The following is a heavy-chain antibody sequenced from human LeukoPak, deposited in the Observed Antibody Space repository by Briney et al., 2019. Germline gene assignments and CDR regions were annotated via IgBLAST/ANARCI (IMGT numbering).Heavy chain of an antibody. CDR3: ARGTEMATILAFDY. V-gene: IGHV4-39*07. D-gene: IGHD5-24*01. Sequence: ASETLSLTCTVSGGSISSSSYYWGWIRQPPGKGLEWIGTIYYTGSTYYNPSLKSRVTISVDTSKNQFSLKLSSVTAADTAVYYCARGTEMATILAFDYWGQGTLVTVSS. CDR1: GGSISSSSYY. CDR2: IYYTGST. J-gene: IGHJ4*02.